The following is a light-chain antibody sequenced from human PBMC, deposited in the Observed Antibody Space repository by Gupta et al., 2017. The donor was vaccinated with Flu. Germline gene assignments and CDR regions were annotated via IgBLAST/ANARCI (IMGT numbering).Light chain of an antibody. CDR2: KAS. J-gene: IGKJ2*01. CDR1: QSISSW. Sequence: DIQMTQSPSTLSASVGDRVTITCRASQSISSWLAWYQQKPGKAPKLLIYKASRVESGVPSRFSGSGSGTEFTLTISSRQPEDFANYYCQHENSSPFIFGQGTKLDIK. V-gene: IGKV1-5*03. CDR3: QHENSSPFI.